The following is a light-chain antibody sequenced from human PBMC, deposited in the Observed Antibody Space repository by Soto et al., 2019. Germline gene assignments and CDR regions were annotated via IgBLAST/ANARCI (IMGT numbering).Light chain of an antibody. J-gene: IGKJ1*01. CDR1: QSVSSSY. Sequence: EIVLTQSPGTLSLSPGERATLSCRASQSVSSSYLAWYQQKPGQAPRPLIYGASSRAIGIPDGFSGSGSGTDFTLTISRLEPEDFAVYYCQQYGSSPCTFGHGTKLEIQ. CDR2: GAS. V-gene: IGKV3-20*01. CDR3: QQYGSSPCT.